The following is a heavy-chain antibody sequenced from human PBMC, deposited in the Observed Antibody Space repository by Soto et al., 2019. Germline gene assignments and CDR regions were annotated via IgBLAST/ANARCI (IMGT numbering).Heavy chain of an antibody. D-gene: IGHD4-17*01. Sequence: GGSLRLSCAASGFTFSSYWMSWVRQAPGKGLEWVANIKQDGSEKYYVDSVKGRFTISRDNAKNSLYLQMNSLSAEDTAVYYCAKVYGASKYYYYYYMDVWGKGTTVTVSS. CDR1: GFTFSSYW. J-gene: IGHJ6*03. CDR3: AKVYGASKYYYYYYMDV. V-gene: IGHV3-7*01. CDR2: IKQDGSEK.